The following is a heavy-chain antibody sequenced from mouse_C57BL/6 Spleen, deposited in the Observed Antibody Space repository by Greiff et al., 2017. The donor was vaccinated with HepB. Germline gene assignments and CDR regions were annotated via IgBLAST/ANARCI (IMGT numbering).Heavy chain of an antibody. CDR1: GFSLTSYG. CDR2: IWGDGST. Sequence: VQLQQSGPGLVAPSQRLSITCTVSGFSLTSYGVSWVRQPPGKGLEWLGVIWGDGSTNYHSALISRLSISKDNSKSQVFLKLNSLQTDDTATYYCAKTWGIYDGYPFAYWGQGTLVTVSA. V-gene: IGHV2-3*01. CDR3: AKTWGIYDGYPFAY. J-gene: IGHJ3*01. D-gene: IGHD2-3*01.